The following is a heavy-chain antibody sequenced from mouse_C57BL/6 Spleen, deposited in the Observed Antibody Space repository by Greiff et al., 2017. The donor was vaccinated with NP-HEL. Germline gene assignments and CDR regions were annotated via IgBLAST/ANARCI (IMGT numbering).Heavy chain of an antibody. CDR1: GFTFSSYG. V-gene: IGHV5-6*01. CDR3: ARHHLDITTVVATFDY. D-gene: IGHD1-1*01. Sequence: EVNLVESGGDLVKPGGSLKLSCAASGFTFSSYGMSWVRQTPDKRLEWVATISSGGSYTYYPDSVKGRFTISRDNAKNTLYLQMSSLKSEDTAMYYCARHHLDITTVVATFDYWGQGTTLTVSS. CDR2: ISSGGSYT. J-gene: IGHJ2*01.